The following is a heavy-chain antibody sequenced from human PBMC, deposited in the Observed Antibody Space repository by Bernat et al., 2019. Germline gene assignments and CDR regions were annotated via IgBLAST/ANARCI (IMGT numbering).Heavy chain of an antibody. CDR2: ISGSGTTT. CDR1: GFTFNSYA. D-gene: IGHD3-16*01. CDR3: VKVSAFWGYEDYFDN. Sequence: EVQVLESGGGLVQPGGYLRLSCAASGFTFNSYAMNWVRQAPGKGLEWVSGISGSGTTTFNAATVKGRCTISRDNSKNSVFLQMNSLRAEDTAVYYCVKVSAFWGYEDYFDNWGQGTLVTVSS. V-gene: IGHV3-23*01. J-gene: IGHJ4*02.